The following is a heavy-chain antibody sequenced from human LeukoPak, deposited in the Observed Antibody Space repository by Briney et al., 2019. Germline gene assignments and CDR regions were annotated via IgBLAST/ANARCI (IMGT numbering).Heavy chain of an antibody. CDR1: GGSFSGYY. V-gene: IGHV4-34*01. J-gene: IGHJ4*02. D-gene: IGHD3-10*01. CDR3: ARARMVLGVIIRTTIDY. Sequence: SETLSLTCAVYGGSFSGYYWSWIRQPPGKGLEWIGEINHSGSTNYNPSLKSRVTISVDTSKNQFSLKLSSVTAADTAVYYCARARMVLGVIIRTTIDYWGQGTLVTVSS. CDR2: INHSGST.